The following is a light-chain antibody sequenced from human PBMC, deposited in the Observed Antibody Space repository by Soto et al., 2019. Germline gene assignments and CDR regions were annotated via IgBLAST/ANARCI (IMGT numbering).Light chain of an antibody. CDR1: QSVNSNL. CDR2: GAS. J-gene: IGKJ4*01. V-gene: IGKV3-20*01. Sequence: EIVLTQSPGTLSLSPGERVTLSCRASQSVNSNLLAWYQQKPGQAPRLLIYGASIRATGVPDRFSGSGSGADFTLTISRLEPEDFAVYYCQQYGSSPLTFGGGTKVEIK. CDR3: QQYGSSPLT.